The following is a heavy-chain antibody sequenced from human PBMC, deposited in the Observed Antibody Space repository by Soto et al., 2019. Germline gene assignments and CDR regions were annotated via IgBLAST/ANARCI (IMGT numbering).Heavy chain of an antibody. Sequence: GSLRLSCAASGFTFSDYYMSWIRQAPGKGLEWVSYISSSGSTIYYADSVKGRFTISRDNAKNSLYLQMNSLRAEDTVVYYCASYCSSTSCHLYYFDYWGQGTLVTVSS. CDR2: ISSSGSTI. CDR3: ASYCSSTSCHLYYFDY. V-gene: IGHV3-11*01. J-gene: IGHJ4*02. CDR1: GFTFSDYY. D-gene: IGHD2-2*01.